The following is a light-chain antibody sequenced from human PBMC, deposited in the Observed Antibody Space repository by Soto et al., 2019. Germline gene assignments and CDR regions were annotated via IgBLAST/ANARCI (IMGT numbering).Light chain of an antibody. CDR3: AAWDDSPNGLHV. J-gene: IGLJ1*01. CDR1: SSNIGSNT. Sequence: QSALTQPPSASGTPGQRVTISCSGSSSNIGSNTVNWYQQLPGTAPKLLIYSNNQRPSGVPDRFSGSKSGTSASLAISGLQSEDEADYYCAAWDDSPNGLHVFGTVTNVT. CDR2: SNN. V-gene: IGLV1-44*01.